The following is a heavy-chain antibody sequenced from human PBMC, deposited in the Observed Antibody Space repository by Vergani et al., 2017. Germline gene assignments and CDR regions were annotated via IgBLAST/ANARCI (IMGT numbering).Heavy chain of an antibody. D-gene: IGHD4-23*01. J-gene: IGHJ4*02. CDR2: IYYSGST. Sequence: QLHLQESGPGLVKPSETLSLTCTVSGGSITSSSYYWGWIRQPPGKGLEWIGYIYYSGSTNYNPSLKSRVTISVDTSKNQFSLKLSSVTAADTAVYYCARADGGNLPFDYWGQGTLVTVSS. V-gene: IGHV4-61*05. CDR1: GGSITSSSYY. CDR3: ARADGGNLPFDY.